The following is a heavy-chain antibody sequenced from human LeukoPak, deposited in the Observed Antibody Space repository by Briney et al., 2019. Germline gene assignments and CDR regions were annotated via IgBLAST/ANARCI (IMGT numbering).Heavy chain of an antibody. Sequence: PGGSLRLSCAASGFTFSSYWMHWVRQAPGKGLVWVSRINSDGSSTNYADSVKGRFTISRDNAKNTLYLQMNSLRAKDTAMYYCARPGELFNYWGQGTLVTVSS. V-gene: IGHV3-74*01. D-gene: IGHD3-10*01. J-gene: IGHJ4*02. CDR2: INSDGSST. CDR1: GFTFSSYW. CDR3: ARPGELFNY.